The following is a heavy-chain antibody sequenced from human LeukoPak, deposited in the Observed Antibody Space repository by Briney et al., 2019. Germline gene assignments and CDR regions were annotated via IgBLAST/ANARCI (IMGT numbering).Heavy chain of an antibody. CDR3: ARTYYDFWSGYCY. J-gene: IGHJ4*02. Sequence: SETLSLTCALYGGSFSGYYWSWIRQPPGKGLEWIGEINHSGSTNYSPSLKSRVTISLDTSKNQFSLKLSSVTAADTAVYYCARTYYDFWSGYCYWGQGTLVTVSS. V-gene: IGHV4-34*01. CDR2: INHSGST. CDR1: GGSFSGYY. D-gene: IGHD3-3*01.